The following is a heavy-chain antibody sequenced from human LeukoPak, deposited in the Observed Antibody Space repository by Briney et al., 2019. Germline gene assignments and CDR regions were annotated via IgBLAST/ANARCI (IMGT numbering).Heavy chain of an antibody. D-gene: IGHD6-19*01. CDR2: ISSDGSNK. J-gene: IGHJ4*02. CDR1: GFTFSSYA. CDR3: TRDPPSSGWSFDY. V-gene: IGHV3-30*03. Sequence: PGGSLRLSCAASGFTFSSYAMHWVRQAPGKGLEWVAVISSDGSNKYYTDSVKGRFTISRDNSKNTVDLRMNSLRAEDTAVYYCTRDPPSSGWSFDYWGQGTLVTVSS.